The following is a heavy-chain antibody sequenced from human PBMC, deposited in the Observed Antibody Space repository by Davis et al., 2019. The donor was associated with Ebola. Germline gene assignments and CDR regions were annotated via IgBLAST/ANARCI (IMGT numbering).Heavy chain of an antibody. Sequence: PSETLSLTCTVSGGSISSGNYYWSWIRQPAGKGLEWIGHIYTSGSTNYNPSLKSRVTISVDTSKNQFSLKLSSVTAADTAVYYCARGRRQQVISIAFDIWGQGTMVTVSS. V-gene: IGHV4-61*09. CDR1: GGSISSGNYY. CDR3: ARGRRQQVISIAFDI. J-gene: IGHJ3*02. CDR2: IYTSGST. D-gene: IGHD3-9*01.